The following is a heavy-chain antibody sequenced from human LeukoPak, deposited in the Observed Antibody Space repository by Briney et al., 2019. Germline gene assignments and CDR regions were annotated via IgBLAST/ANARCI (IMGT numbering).Heavy chain of an antibody. CDR1: GFTFSSYW. CDR3: ARGGGLDV. V-gene: IGHV3-7*03. CDR2: INHNGNVN. J-gene: IGHJ6*02. Sequence: GSLRLSCAASGFTFSSYWMNWARQAPGKGLEWVASINHNGNVNYYVDSVKGRFTISRDNAKNSLYLQMSNLRAEDTAVYFCARGGGLDVWGQGATVTISS. D-gene: IGHD3-16*01.